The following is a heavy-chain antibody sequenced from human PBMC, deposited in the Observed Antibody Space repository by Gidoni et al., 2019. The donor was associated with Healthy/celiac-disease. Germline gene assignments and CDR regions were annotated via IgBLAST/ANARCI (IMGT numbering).Heavy chain of an antibody. D-gene: IGHD3-9*01. V-gene: IGHV3-73*01. J-gene: IGHJ4*02. CDR2: IRSKANSYAT. Sequence: GKGLEWVGRIRSKANSYATAYAASVKGRFTISRDDSKNTAYLQMNSLKTEDTAVYYCTRPIDGSWGQGTLVTVSS. CDR3: TRPIDGS.